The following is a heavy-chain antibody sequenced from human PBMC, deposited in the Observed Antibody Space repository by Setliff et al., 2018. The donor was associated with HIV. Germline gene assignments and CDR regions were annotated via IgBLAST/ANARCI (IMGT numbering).Heavy chain of an antibody. D-gene: IGHD6-13*01. Sequence: VSGGSISSSSYYWGWIRQTKGKGLEWIGSIYYSGSTYYNPSLKSRVTISVDTSKNQFSLELSSVTAADTAVYYCARHHSTDPLRRWDSYYYVDLCVHGPTVTVSS. J-gene: IGHJ6*03. CDR3: ARHHSTDPLRRWDSYYYVDL. CDR1: GGSISSSSYY. CDR2: IYYSGST. V-gene: IGHV4-39*01.